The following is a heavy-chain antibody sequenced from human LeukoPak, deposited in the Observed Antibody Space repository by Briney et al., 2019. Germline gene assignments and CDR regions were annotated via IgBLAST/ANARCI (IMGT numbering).Heavy chain of an antibody. CDR2: ISSSGGST. CDR1: GFTFSSSA. D-gene: IGHD6-19*01. J-gene: IGHJ4*02. Sequence: GGSLRLSCAASGFTFSSSAMSWVRRVPGKGLEWVSGISSSGGSTNYADSVRGRFTISRDNSKNTLYVQMNSLRDEDTALYYCARGSGWFYFDYWGQGTLVTVSS. V-gene: IGHV3-23*01. CDR3: ARGSGWFYFDY.